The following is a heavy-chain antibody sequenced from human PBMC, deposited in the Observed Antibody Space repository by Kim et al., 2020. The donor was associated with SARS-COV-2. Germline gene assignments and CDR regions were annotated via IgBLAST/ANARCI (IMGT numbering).Heavy chain of an antibody. CDR3: AKDLRTMVRGVGGSFDY. Sequence: VKGRFTITRDNSKNTLYLQMNSLRAEDTAVYYCAKDLRTMVRGVGGSFDYWGQGTLVTVSS. D-gene: IGHD3-10*01. J-gene: IGHJ4*02. V-gene: IGHV3-23*01.